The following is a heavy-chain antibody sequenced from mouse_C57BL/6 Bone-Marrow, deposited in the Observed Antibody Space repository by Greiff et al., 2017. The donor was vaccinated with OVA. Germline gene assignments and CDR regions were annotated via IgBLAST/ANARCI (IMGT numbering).Heavy chain of an antibody. V-gene: IGHV1-64*01. D-gene: IGHD1-1*01. CDR1: GYTFTSYW. CDR2: IRPNSGST. Sequence: VQLQQPGAELVKPGASVKLSCKASGYTFTSYWMHWVKQRPGQGLEWIGMIRPNSGSTNYNEKFKSKATLTVDKSSSTAYMQLSSLTSEDSAVYYCARSPDYYGRDYWGQGTTLTVSS. J-gene: IGHJ2*01. CDR3: ARSPDYYGRDY.